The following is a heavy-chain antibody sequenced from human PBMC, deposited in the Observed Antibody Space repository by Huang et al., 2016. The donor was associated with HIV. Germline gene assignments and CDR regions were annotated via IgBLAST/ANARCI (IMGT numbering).Heavy chain of an antibody. CDR3: ARLPGSITMIRGVITDPY. J-gene: IGHJ4*02. CDR2: IYYSGGT. Sequence: QLQLQESGPGLVKPSETLSLTCTVSGGSIRSDNYYWGWIRQPPGKGLEWIGSIYYSGGTYNNPSLKGRVTITGDTSKNHFSLRMRSVTAADTAVYYCARLPGSITMIRGVITDPYWGQGTLVTVSS. V-gene: IGHV4-39*02. CDR1: GGSIRSDNYY. D-gene: IGHD3-10*01.